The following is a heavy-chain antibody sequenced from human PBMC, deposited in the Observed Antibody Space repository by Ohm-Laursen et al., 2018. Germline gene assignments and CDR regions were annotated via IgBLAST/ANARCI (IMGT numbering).Heavy chain of an antibody. CDR1: GGSISSYY. Sequence: SETLSLTWTVSGGSISSYYWSWIRQPPGKGLEWIGYIYYSGSTNYNPSLKSRVTISVDTSKNQFSLKLSSVTAADTAVYYCARVIPDFWSGYCFDYWGQGTLVTVSS. CDR2: IYYSGST. CDR3: ARVIPDFWSGYCFDY. V-gene: IGHV4-59*01. J-gene: IGHJ4*02. D-gene: IGHD3-3*01.